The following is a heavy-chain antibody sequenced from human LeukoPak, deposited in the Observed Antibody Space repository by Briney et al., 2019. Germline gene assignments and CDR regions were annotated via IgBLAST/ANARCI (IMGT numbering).Heavy chain of an antibody. CDR2: INHSGST. D-gene: IGHD5-12*01. CDR1: GGSFSGYY. CDR3: ARLRGYSGYGGY. V-gene: IGHV4-34*01. J-gene: IGHJ4*02. Sequence: PSETLSLTCAVYGGSFSGYYWSWIRQPPGKGLEWIGEINHSGSTNYNPSLKSRVTISVDTSKNQFSLKLSSMTAADTAVYYCARLRGYSGYGGYWGQGTLVTVSS.